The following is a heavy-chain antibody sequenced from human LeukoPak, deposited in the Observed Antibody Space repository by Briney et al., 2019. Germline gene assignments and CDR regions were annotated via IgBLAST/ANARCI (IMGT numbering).Heavy chain of an antibody. CDR1: GFTFSSYT. CDR3: AKMTNYDSSGYSNC. D-gene: IGHD3-22*01. CDR2: ISGSGGST. V-gene: IGHV3-23*01. J-gene: IGHJ4*02. Sequence: GGSLRLSCAASGFTFSSYTMNWVRQAPGKGLEWVSAISGSGGSTYYADSVKGRFTISRDNSKNTLYLQMNSLRAEDTAVYYCAKMTNYDSSGYSNCWGQGTLVTVSS.